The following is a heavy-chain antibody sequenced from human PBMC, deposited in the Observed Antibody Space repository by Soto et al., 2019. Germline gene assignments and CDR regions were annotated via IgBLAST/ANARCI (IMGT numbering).Heavy chain of an antibody. Sequence: PSETLSLTCAVYGGSFSGYYWSWIRQPPGKGLEWIGEINHSGSTHYNPSLKSRVTISVDTSKNQFSLKLSSVTAADTAVYYCALRVPTVTTGWFDPWGQGTLVTVS. D-gene: IGHD4-4*01. V-gene: IGHV4-34*01. J-gene: IGHJ5*02. CDR1: GGSFSGYY. CDR3: ALRVPTVTTGWFDP. CDR2: INHSGST.